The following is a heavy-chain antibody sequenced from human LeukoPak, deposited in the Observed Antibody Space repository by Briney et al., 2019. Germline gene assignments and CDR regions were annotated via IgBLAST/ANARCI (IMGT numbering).Heavy chain of an antibody. D-gene: IGHD3-10*02. CDR1: GFTFSSYG. J-gene: IGHJ6*03. Sequence: GGSLRLSCAASGFTFSSYGMSWVRQAPGKGLEWVSAISGSGGSTYYADSVKGRFTISRDNSKNTLYLQMNSLRAEDTAVYYCARAGRKSRGVDLVRKKETGYYYYMDVWGKGTTVTVSS. CDR2: ISGSGGST. CDR3: ARAGRKSRGVDLVRKKETGYYYYMDV. V-gene: IGHV3-23*01.